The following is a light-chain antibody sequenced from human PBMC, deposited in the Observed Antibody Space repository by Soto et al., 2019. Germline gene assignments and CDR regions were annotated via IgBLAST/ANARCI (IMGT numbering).Light chain of an antibody. CDR2: TND. CDR3: AAWDDSLNAVV. Sequence: QSVLTQPPSTSGTPGQTVTISCSGGTSNIGMNTLNWYQQVPGTAPKFLISTNDRRPSGVRDRFSVSKSGTSASLAISGLQSDDEADYYCAAWDDSLNAVVFGGGTKLTVL. J-gene: IGLJ2*01. CDR1: TSNIGMNT. V-gene: IGLV1-44*01.